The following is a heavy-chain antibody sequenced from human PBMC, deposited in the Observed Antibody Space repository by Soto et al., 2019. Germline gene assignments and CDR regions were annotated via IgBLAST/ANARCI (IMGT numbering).Heavy chain of an antibody. CDR1: GYTFTSYA. CDR3: ARDIVVVPAAIQGSESNWFDR. CDR2: INTNTGNP. Sequence: ASVKVSCKASGYTFTSYAMNWVRQAPGQGLEWMGWINTNTGNPTYAQGFTGRFVFSLDTSVSTAYLQICSLKAEDTAVYYCARDIVVVPAAIQGSESNWFDRWGQGTMVTV. J-gene: IGHJ5*02. D-gene: IGHD2-2*02. V-gene: IGHV7-4-1*01.